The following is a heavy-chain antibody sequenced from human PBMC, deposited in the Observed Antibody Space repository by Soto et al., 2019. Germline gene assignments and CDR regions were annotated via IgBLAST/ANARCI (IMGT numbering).Heavy chain of an antibody. D-gene: IGHD3-3*01. CDR1: GGNIISGDCY. V-gene: IGHV4-30-4*01. CDR2: IYYSGST. Sequence: PSETMSVTRTVAGGNIISGDCYCSWIKKPPGKGLEWIGYIYYSGSTYYNPSLKSRVTISVDTSKNQFSLKLSSVTAADTAVYYCARLSYDFWSGYYAYWGQGTLVTVSS. CDR3: ARLSYDFWSGYYAY. J-gene: IGHJ4*02.